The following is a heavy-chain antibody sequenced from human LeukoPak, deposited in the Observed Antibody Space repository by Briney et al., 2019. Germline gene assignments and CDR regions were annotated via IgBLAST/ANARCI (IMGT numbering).Heavy chain of an antibody. CDR2: VSPKTGRT. CDR3: ARGSERNDGWFDP. D-gene: IGHD1-1*01. J-gene: IGHJ5*02. V-gene: IGHV1-8*01. Sequence: ASVKVSCKASGYTFRIHDINWVRQAPGQGLEWMGWVSPKTGRTGYAQKFQGRVYMTTNASLSTAYMELSSLRSDDTAVYFCARGSERNDGWFDPWGQGTLVTVSS. CDR1: GYTFRIHD.